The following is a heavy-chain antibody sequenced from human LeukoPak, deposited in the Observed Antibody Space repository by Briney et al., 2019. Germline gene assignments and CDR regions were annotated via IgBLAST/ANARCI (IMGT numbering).Heavy chain of an antibody. Sequence: GASMKVSCKASGGTFSSYAISWVRQAPGQGLEWMGGIIPIFGTANYAQKFQGRVTITADESTSTAYMELSSLRSEDTAVYYCARTSYGSGSFENWFDPWGQGTLVTVSS. D-gene: IGHD3-10*01. CDR3: ARTSYGSGSFENWFDP. V-gene: IGHV1-69*13. J-gene: IGHJ5*02. CDR1: GGTFSSYA. CDR2: IIPIFGTA.